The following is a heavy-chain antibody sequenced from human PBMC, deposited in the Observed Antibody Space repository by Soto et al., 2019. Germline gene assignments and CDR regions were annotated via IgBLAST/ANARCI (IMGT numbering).Heavy chain of an antibody. CDR1: GDSISVGYY. CDR2: VSPSGPT. D-gene: IGHD3-10*01. Sequence: QVQLQESGPGLVKPSHTLSLTCTVSGDSISVGYYCSWIRQHPGKGLEWIGYVSPSGPTYYNPSLKTRVSIATATSKNQFSRAVSSVTAAGMALYYCTRDRGSYGMDVWGQGTTVSVSS. V-gene: IGHV4-31*03. J-gene: IGHJ6*02. CDR3: TRDRGSYGMDV.